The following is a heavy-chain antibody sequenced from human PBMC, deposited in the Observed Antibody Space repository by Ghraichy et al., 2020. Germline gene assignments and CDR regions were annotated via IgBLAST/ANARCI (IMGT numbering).Heavy chain of an antibody. Sequence: SETLSLTCTVSGGSISSSSYYWGWIRQPPGKGLEWIGSIYYSGSTYYNPSLKSRVTISVDTSKNQFSLKLSSVTAADTAVYYCASRTRITIFGVVIMKENWFDPWGQGTLVTVSS. V-gene: IGHV4-39*01. CDR3: ASRTRITIFGVVIMKENWFDP. CDR2: IYYSGST. D-gene: IGHD3-3*01. J-gene: IGHJ5*02. CDR1: GGSISSSSYY.